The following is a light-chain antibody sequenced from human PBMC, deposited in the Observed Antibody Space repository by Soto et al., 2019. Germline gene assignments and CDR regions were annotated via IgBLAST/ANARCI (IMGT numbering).Light chain of an antibody. V-gene: IGLV2-14*03. CDR3: SSYTSSTSDL. J-gene: IGLJ1*01. Sequence: QSALTQPASVSGSPGQSITISCTGTSSDVGDYYYVSWYQHRPGKAPKLIIYDVSSRPSGISNRFSGSKSGNTASLTISGLQAEDEADFYCSSYTSSTSDLFGTGTKLTVL. CDR1: SSDVGDYYY. CDR2: DVS.